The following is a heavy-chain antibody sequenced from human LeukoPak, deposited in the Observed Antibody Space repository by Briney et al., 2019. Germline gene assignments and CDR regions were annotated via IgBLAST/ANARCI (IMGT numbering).Heavy chain of an antibody. D-gene: IGHD3-16*01. J-gene: IGHJ4*02. CDR3: GRDSLGGDY. V-gene: IGHV3-33*08. CDR1: GFSFSTFG. Sequence: PGGSLRLSCAVSGFSFSTFGMHWARRAPGKGLEWVAVIWNDGSKKFYAESVKGRFTISRDNSQNTLYLQMNRLRAEDTAVYYCGRDSLGGDYWGQGTLVTVSS. CDR2: IWNDGSKK.